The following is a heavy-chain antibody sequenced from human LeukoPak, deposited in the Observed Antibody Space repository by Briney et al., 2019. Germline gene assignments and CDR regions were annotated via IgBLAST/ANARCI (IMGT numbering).Heavy chain of an antibody. CDR3: ARAVGVDY. CDR1: GFTFSSYW. D-gene: IGHD3-10*01. J-gene: IGHJ4*02. Sequence: GGSLRLSCAASGFTFSSYWMSWVRQAPGKGLEWVANIKPDGSEKYYVDSVKGRFTISRDNAKKSVHLQMNSLRVEDTAVYYCARAVGVDYWGQGTLVTVS. CDR2: IKPDGSEK. V-gene: IGHV3-7*04.